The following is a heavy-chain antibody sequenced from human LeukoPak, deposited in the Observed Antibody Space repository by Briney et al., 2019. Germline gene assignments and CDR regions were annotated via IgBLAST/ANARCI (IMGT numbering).Heavy chain of an antibody. CDR1: GGSISSGDYY. CDR2: IYYSGST. V-gene: IGHV4-30-4*01. CDR3: ARGFVVEAFWFDP. J-gene: IGHJ5*02. D-gene: IGHD2-21*01. Sequence: SETLSLTCTVSGGSISSGDYYWSWIRQPPGKGLEWIGYIYYSGSTYYNPSPKSRVTISVDTSKNQFSLKLSSVTAADTAVYYCARGFVVEAFWFDPWGQGTLVTVSS.